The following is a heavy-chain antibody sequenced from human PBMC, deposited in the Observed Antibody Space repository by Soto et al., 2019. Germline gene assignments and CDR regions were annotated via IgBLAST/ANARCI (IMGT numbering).Heavy chain of an antibody. CDR2: IYYSGST. V-gene: IGHV4-59*08. J-gene: IGHJ4*02. CDR3: ARSPSMVRGVIMDY. CDR1: GDSSSSYY. Sequence: SETLSLTCTVSGDSSSSYYWSWIRQPPGKGLEWIGYIYYSGSTNYNPSLKSRVTISVDTSKNQFSLKLSSMTAADAAVYYCARSPSMVRGVIMDYWGQGTLVTVSS. D-gene: IGHD3-10*01.